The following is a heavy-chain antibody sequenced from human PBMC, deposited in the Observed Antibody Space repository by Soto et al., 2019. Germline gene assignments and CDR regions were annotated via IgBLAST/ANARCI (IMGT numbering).Heavy chain of an antibody. CDR2: IWYDGSNK. V-gene: IGHV3-33*01. D-gene: IGHD4-4*01. Sequence: GGSLRLSCAASGFTFSNHGIQWVRQAPGKGLEGAATIWYDGSNKYYADSVKGRFTISRDNSKNTVYLQMNSLRAEDSAVYYCARDPYSNPTPGMDVWGQGTTVTVSS. CDR3: ARDPYSNPTPGMDV. J-gene: IGHJ6*02. CDR1: GFTFSNHG.